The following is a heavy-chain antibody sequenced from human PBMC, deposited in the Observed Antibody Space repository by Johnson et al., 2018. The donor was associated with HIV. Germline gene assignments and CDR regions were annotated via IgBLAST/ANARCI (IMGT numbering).Heavy chain of an antibody. D-gene: IGHD4-17*01. CDR3: ARDGTTGPSGDAFDI. CDR1: GFTFSSYA. CDR2: ISYDGSNK. Sequence: QVQLVESGGGVVQPGRSLRLSCAASGFTFSSYAIHWVRQAPGKGLEWVAIISYDGSNKYYADSVKGRFTISRDNSKNTLYLQMNSLRAEDTALYYWARDGTTGPSGDAFDIWGQGTMVTVSS. J-gene: IGHJ3*02. V-gene: IGHV3-30*04.